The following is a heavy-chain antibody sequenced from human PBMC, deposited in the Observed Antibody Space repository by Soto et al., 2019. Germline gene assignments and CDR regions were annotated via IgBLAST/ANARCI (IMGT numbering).Heavy chain of an antibody. V-gene: IGHV1-18*01. CDR2: ISAYNGNT. Sequence: GASVKVSCKASGYTFTGYGISWVRQAPGQGLEWMGWISAYNGNTNYAQKLQGRVTMTTDTSTSTAYMELRSLRSDDTAVYYCAREQGIAVAGTGDYWGQGTLVTVSS. D-gene: IGHD6-19*01. CDR1: GYTFTGYG. CDR3: AREQGIAVAGTGDY. J-gene: IGHJ4*02.